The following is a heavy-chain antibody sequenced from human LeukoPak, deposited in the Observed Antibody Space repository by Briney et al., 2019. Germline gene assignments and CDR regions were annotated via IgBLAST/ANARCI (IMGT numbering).Heavy chain of an antibody. J-gene: IGHJ3*02. CDR1: GFTLSKNW. CDR2: ITTDETSL. Sequence: PGGSLRLSCTGSGFTLSKNWVYWVRQAPGERLVWVSRITTDETSLSYAASVKGRLTISRDNARDTVYLQMNNLRVDDTAVYYCVRFSAQPTGGQPIWGQGTMVTVSS. D-gene: IGHD1-14*01. CDR3: VRFSAQPTGGQPI. V-gene: IGHV3-74*01.